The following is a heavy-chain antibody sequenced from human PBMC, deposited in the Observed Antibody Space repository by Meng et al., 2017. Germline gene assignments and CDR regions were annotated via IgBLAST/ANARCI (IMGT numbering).Heavy chain of an antibody. CDR2: INPKRGDT. Sequence: QVQLVHAGADVKKPGASVKVSCKPSRYTFPDYYIHWVRRAPGQGLEWMGRINPKRGDTHYAQKFQARVTMTGDTSISTAYMELSSLRSEDTAVYYCAGSPLQAPQIDYWGQGTLVTVSS. CDR3: AGSPLQAPQIDY. D-gene: IGHD2-15*01. V-gene: IGHV1-2*06. J-gene: IGHJ4*02. CDR1: RYTFPDYY.